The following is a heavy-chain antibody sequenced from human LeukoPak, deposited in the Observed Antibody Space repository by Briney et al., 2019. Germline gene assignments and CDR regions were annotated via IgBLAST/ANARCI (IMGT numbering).Heavy chain of an antibody. D-gene: IGHD5-12*01. J-gene: IGHJ4*02. CDR3: ARVSQVATTPLFDY. CDR2: IIPIFGTA. CDR1: GGTFSSYA. V-gene: IGHV1-69*13. Sequence: ASVKVSCKASGGTFSSYAISWVRQAPGQGLEWMGGIIPIFGTANYAQKFQGRVTITADEPTSTAYMELSSLRSEDTAVYYCARVSQVATTPLFDYWGQGTLVTVSS.